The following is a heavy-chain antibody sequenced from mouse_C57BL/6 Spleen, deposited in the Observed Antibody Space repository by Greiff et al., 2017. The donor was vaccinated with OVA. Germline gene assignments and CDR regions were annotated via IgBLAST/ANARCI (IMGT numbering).Heavy chain of an antibody. CDR2: IHPNSGST. CDR3: ARLRLGTGFDY. Sequence: QVQLQQPGAELVKPGASVKLSCKASGYTFTSYWMHWVKQRPGQGLEWIGMIHPNSGSTNYNEKFKSKATLTVDKSSSTAYMQLSSLTSEDSAVYYCARLRLGTGFDYWGQGTTLTVSS. J-gene: IGHJ2*01. CDR1: GYTFTSYW. V-gene: IGHV1-64*01. D-gene: IGHD2-12*01.